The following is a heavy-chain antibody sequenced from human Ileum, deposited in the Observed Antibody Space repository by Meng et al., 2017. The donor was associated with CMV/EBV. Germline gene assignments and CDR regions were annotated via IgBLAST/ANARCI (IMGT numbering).Heavy chain of an antibody. V-gene: IGHV1-18*01. CDR2: ISAYNGNT. J-gene: IGHJ4*02. CDR3: ARVWIPYYYDSSGYYGDY. Sequence: ASVKVSCKASGYTFTSYGISWVRQAPGQGLEWMGWISAYNGNTNYAQKLRGRVTMTTDTSTSTAYMELRSLRSDDTAVYYCARVWIPYYYDSSGYYGDYWGQGTLVTVSS. D-gene: IGHD3-22*01. CDR1: GYTFTSYG.